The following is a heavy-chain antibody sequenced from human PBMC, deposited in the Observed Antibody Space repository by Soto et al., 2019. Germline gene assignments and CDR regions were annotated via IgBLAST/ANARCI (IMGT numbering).Heavy chain of an antibody. D-gene: IGHD5-12*01. CDR3: ASEGSYSAYNFAHGIQLWSFDF. J-gene: IGHJ4*02. CDR2: IFSSGST. Sequence: SETLSLTGTVSGGSINTFYWSWVRQPAGKGLEWIGRIFSSGSTSFNPSLESRVAMSVDTSKNHFSLNLSSVTAADMAVYYCASEGSYSAYNFAHGIQLWSFDFWGQGALVTVSS. CDR1: GGSINTFY. V-gene: IGHV4-4*07.